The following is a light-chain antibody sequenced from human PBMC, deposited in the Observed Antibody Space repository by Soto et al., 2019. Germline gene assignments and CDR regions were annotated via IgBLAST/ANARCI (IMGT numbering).Light chain of an antibody. J-gene: IGKJ5*01. CDR3: QQSYSPPPIT. CDR1: QSIGRF. CDR2: AAS. V-gene: IGKV1-39*01. Sequence: DIQMTQSPSSLSASVGDRVTITCRASQSIGRFLNWYQQKPGKAPALLIYAASSLQSGVPSRFSGSGSGTDFTLTISSLQPEDFATYYCQQSYSPPPITIGQRTRLEIK.